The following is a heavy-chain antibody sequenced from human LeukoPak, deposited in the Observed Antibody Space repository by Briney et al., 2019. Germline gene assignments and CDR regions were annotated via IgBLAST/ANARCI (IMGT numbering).Heavy chain of an antibody. Sequence: ASVKVSCKASGYTFTTYTMNWVRQAPGQGLEWMGWINTNTGNPTYAQGFTGRFVFSLDTSVSTAYLQISSLEAEDTAVYYCARKKVEPDRYFDYWGQGTLVTVSS. V-gene: IGHV7-4-1*02. CDR1: GYTFTTYT. CDR3: ARKKVEPDRYFDY. D-gene: IGHD1-14*01. CDR2: INTNTGNP. J-gene: IGHJ4*02.